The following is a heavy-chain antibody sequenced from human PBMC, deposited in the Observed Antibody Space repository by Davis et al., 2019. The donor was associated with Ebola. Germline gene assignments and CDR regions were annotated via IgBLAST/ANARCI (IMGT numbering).Heavy chain of an antibody. CDR3: ARRFYWYFDV. CDR2: IYPGDSDT. CDR1: GYTFTSYW. Sequence: GESLKISCEVSGYTFTSYWIGRVRQMPGKGLEWMGIIYPGDSDTRYGPSFEGQVTISADKSISTAYLQLSSLKASDTAIYYCARRFYWYFDVWGRGTLVTVSS. V-gene: IGHV5-51*01. J-gene: IGHJ2*01.